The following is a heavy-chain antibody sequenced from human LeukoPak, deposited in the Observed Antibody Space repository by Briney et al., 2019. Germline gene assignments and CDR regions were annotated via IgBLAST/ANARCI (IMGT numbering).Heavy chain of an antibody. CDR2: VSPPGGGT. V-gene: IGHV3-23*01. D-gene: IGHD3-9*01. CDR1: GFSFSYHG. CDR3: TRVASYDILTGYYTLHYDY. J-gene: IGHJ4*02. Sequence: GGSLRLSCAASGFSFSYHGMNWVRQAPGKGLEWLSGVSPPGGGTYYADSVKGRFTISRDDSRNTLYLQMNSLRAEDTAVYYCTRVASYDILTGYYTLHYDYWGQGTLVTVSS.